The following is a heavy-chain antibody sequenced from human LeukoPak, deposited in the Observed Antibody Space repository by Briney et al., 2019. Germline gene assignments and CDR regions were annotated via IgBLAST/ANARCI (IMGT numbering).Heavy chain of an antibody. Sequence: ASVKVSCKASGYTFTSYGISWVRQAPGQGLEWMGWISAYNGNTNYAQKLQGRVTMTTDTSTSTAYMELTSLRSEDTAVYYCARARSIVGATGALYNGMDVWGQGTTVTVSS. V-gene: IGHV1-18*01. J-gene: IGHJ6*02. CDR2: ISAYNGNT. CDR1: GYTFTSYG. D-gene: IGHD1-26*01. CDR3: ARARSIVGATGALYNGMDV.